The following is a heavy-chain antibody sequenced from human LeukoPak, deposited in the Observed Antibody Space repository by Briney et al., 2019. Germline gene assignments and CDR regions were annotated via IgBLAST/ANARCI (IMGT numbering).Heavy chain of an antibody. J-gene: IGHJ4*02. V-gene: IGHV3-23*01. Sequence: QPGGSLRLSCAASGFTFTRYGMSWVRQAPGKGLEWVSSISGSGDSTYYADSVKGRFTISRDNSKNTLYLQMNSLRAEDTAMYYCATGVQGGNGRYYYGSGSSRPGYWGQGTLVTVSS. CDR1: GFTFTRYG. D-gene: IGHD3-10*01. CDR2: ISGSGDST. CDR3: ATGVQGGNGRYYYGSGSSRPGY.